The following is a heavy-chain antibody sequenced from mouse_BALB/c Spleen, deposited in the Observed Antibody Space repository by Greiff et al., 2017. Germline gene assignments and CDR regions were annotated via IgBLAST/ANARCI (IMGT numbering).Heavy chain of an antibody. V-gene: IGHV5-6*01. CDR3: ARHENYRYDGGAWFAY. D-gene: IGHD2-14*01. CDR1: GFTFSSYG. CDR2: ISSGGSYT. J-gene: IGHJ3*01. Sequence: EVMLVESGGDLVKPGGSLKLSCAASGFTFSSYGMSWVRQTPDKRLEWVATISSGGSYTYYPDSVKGRFTISRDNAKNTLYLQMSSLKSEDTAMYYCARHENYRYDGGAWFAYWGQGTLVTVSA.